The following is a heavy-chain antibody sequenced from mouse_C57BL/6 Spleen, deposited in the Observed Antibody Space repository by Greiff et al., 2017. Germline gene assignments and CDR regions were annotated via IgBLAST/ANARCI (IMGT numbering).Heavy chain of an antibody. CDR1: GYTFTSYW. CDR2: IDPSDSYT. Sequence: QVQLQQPGAELVMPGASVKLSCKASGYTFTSYWMHWVKQRPGQGLEWIGEIDPSDSYTNYNQKFKGKSTLTVDKSSSTAYMQLRSLTSEDSAVYYCARRRPYWYFDVWGTGTTVTVSS. CDR3: ARRRPYWYFDV. V-gene: IGHV1-69*01. J-gene: IGHJ1*03.